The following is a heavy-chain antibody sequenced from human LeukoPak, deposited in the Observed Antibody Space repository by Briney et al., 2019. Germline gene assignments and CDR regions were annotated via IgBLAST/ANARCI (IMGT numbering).Heavy chain of an antibody. CDR3: ARDHHRRLYDSQARNTFDI. J-gene: IGHJ3*02. Sequence: GGSLRLSCAASGFTFSSYSMNWVRQAPGKGLEWVSYISSSSGTIYYADSVKGRFALSRDNAKNSLYLQMNSLRAEDTAVYYCARDHHRRLYDSQARNTFDIWGQGTMVTVSS. CDR1: GFTFSSYS. V-gene: IGHV3-48*01. CDR2: ISSSSGTI. D-gene: IGHD3-22*01.